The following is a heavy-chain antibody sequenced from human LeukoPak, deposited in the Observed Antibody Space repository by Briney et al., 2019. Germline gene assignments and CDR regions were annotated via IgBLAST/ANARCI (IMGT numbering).Heavy chain of an antibody. CDR1: GYTFSSYY. Sequence: GASVKVSCKASGYTFSSYYTHWVRQAPGQGLEWMGTINPSGDNTRYAQAFQGRVTMTRDTSTSTVYMELSSLRSEDTAMYYCAKDYCSGGACVWFFDYWGQGTLVTVSS. D-gene: IGHD2-15*01. CDR2: INPSGDNT. J-gene: IGHJ4*02. V-gene: IGHV1-46*01. CDR3: AKDYCSGGACVWFFDY.